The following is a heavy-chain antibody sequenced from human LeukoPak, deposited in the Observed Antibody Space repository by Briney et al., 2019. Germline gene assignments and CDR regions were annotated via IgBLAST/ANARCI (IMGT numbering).Heavy chain of an antibody. Sequence: GASVKVSCKVSGGTFSSYGFSWVRQAPGQGLEWMGGIIPIFGTANYAQKFQGRVTITADKSTSTAYMELSSLRSEDTAVYYCARDSYDILTGYYGVDYWGQGTLVTVSS. V-gene: IGHV1-69*06. J-gene: IGHJ4*02. CDR1: GGTFSSYG. D-gene: IGHD3-9*01. CDR2: IIPIFGTA. CDR3: ARDSYDILTGYYGVDY.